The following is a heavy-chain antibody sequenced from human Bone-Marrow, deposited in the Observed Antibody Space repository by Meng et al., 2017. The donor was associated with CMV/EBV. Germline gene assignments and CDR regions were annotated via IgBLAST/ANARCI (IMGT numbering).Heavy chain of an antibody. J-gene: IGHJ4*02. Sequence: GESLKISCAASGFTFSSYGMHWVRQAPGKGLEWVAFIRHDASTDSVKGRFTISRDNSKNTLYLQKNSLRVEDTAVYYCARESRVLHWGEGTLATSSS. V-gene: IGHV3-30*02. CDR2: IRHDAST. CDR3: ARESRVLH. CDR1: GFTFSSYG. D-gene: IGHD3-10*01.